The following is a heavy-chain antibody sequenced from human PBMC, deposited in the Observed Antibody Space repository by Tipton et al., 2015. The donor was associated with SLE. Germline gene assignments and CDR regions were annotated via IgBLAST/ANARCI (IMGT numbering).Heavy chain of an antibody. CDR1: GFTFDDYA. D-gene: IGHD3-22*01. CDR2: ISWTSGSI. J-gene: IGHJ4*02. Sequence: SLRLSCAASGFTFDDYAMHWVRQAPGKGLEWVSGISWTSGSIGYADSVKGRFTISRDNAKNSLYLQMNSLRAEDTVLYYYAKDCGYDSSGPDYWGQGTLITVSS. V-gene: IGHV3-9*01. CDR3: AKDCGYDSSGPDY.